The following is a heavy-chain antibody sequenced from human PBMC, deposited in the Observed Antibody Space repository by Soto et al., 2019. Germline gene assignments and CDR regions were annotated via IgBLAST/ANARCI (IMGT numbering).Heavy chain of an antibody. V-gene: IGHV3-23*01. CDR1: GFTFSSYA. D-gene: IGHD3-3*02. J-gene: IGHJ5*02. Sequence: GGSLRLSCAASGFTFSSYAMGWVRQAPGKGLEWVSAISGSGGSTYYADSVKGRFTISRDNSKNTLYLQMNSLRAEDTAVYYCAKDHFWSGYEPFDPWGQGTLVTVSS. CDR2: ISGSGGST. CDR3: AKDHFWSGYEPFDP.